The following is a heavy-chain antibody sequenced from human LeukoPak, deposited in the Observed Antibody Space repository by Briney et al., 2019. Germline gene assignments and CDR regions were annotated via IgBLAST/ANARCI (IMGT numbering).Heavy chain of an antibody. J-gene: IGHJ4*02. D-gene: IGHD4-17*01. Sequence: PGGSLRLSCAASGFTFSNYWMSWVRQAPGKGLEWVANIKQDGSEKYYVDSVKGRFTISRDIAKNSLCLQMNSLRAEDTAVYYCAREVFRVTTFDYWGRGTLVTVSS. CDR1: GFTFSNYW. CDR3: AREVFRVTTFDY. V-gene: IGHV3-7*03. CDR2: IKQDGSEK.